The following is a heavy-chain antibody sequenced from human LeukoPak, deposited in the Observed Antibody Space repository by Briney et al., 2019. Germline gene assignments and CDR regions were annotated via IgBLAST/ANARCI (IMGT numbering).Heavy chain of an antibody. J-gene: IGHJ4*02. V-gene: IGHV1-18*01. Sequence: ASVKVSCKASGYTLTSYGISWVRQAPGQGLEWMGWISAYNGNTNYAQKLQDRVTMTTDTSTSTAYMELRSLRSDDTAVYYCARETVAGTLDYWGQGTLVTVSS. CDR3: ARETVAGTLDY. D-gene: IGHD6-19*01. CDR1: GYTLTSYG. CDR2: ISAYNGNT.